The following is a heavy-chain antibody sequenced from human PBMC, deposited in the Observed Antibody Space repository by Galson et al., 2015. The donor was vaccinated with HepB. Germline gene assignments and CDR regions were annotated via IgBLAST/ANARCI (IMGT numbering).Heavy chain of an antibody. D-gene: IGHD3-10*01. CDR3: AKRITMVRGGVAYYYYGMDV. Sequence: SLRLSCAASGFTFSSYGMHWVRQAPGKGLEWVAVISYDGSNKYYADSVKGRFTISRDNSKNTLYLQMNSLRAEDTAVYYCAKRITMVRGGVAYYYYGMDVWGQGTTVTVSS. J-gene: IGHJ6*02. CDR2: ISYDGSNK. V-gene: IGHV3-30*18. CDR1: GFTFSSYG.